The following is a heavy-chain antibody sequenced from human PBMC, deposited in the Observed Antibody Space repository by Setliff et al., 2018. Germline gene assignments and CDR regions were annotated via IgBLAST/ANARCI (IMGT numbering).Heavy chain of an antibody. V-gene: IGHV3-7*03. Sequence: HGESLRLSCAASGFTFSSYWMAWVRQAPGKGLEWVANINQDGSQKYYVDSVKGRFTISRDNAKNSLYLQVNSLRVEDTALYYCARDPTRKFDSWGQGTLVTVSS. CDR2: INQDGSQK. J-gene: IGHJ4*02. CDR1: GFTFSSYW. CDR3: ARDPTRKFDS.